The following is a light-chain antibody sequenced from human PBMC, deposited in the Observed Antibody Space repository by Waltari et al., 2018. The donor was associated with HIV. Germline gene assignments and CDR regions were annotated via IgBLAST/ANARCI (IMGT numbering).Light chain of an antibody. CDR2: LGS. Sequence: IVMTTSPLSLLITPREPASLSCRALQTLLHTGSYNYLDWYEQKGGQSPKLLIYLGSNRASGVPDRFSGSGSGTNFTLKISRVEAEDVGVYYCMQGLQRHCFGGGTRVEL. CDR1: QTLLHTGSYNY. CDR3: MQGLQRHC. V-gene: IGKV2-28*01. J-gene: IGKJ4*01.